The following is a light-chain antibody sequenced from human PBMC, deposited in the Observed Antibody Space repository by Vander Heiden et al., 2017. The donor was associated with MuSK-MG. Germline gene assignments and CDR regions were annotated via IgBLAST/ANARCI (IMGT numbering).Light chain of an antibody. CDR2: TNN. CDR1: RSNIGDNS. V-gene: IGLV1-44*01. CDR3: AAWDGSLNGLV. J-gene: IGLJ3*02. Sequence: VLTQPPSASGTPGQRVTISCSGSRSNIGDNSVNWYQQVPGTATKVLIHTNNQRPSGVPDRFSGSKSGTSASLYISGLQSDDEADYYCAAWDGSLNGLVFGGGTKLTVL.